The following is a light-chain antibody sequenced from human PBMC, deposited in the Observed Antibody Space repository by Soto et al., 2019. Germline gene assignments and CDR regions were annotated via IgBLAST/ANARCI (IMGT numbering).Light chain of an antibody. Sequence: QLVLTQSSSASASLGYSVKLTCTLSSGHTTYIIAWQQQQAGKAPRYLMKVERSGRYNKGRGVADCFSGSSSGADRYLTISNLQFEDEADYYCATCDSNNHRVFGGGTKVTVL. J-gene: IGLJ3*02. CDR2: VERSGRY. CDR3: ATCDSNNHRV. CDR1: SGHTTYI. V-gene: IGLV4-60*02.